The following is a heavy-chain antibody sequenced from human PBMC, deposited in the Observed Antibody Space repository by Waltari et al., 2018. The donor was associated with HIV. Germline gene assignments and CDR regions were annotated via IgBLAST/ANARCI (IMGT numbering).Heavy chain of an antibody. V-gene: IGHV3-30*02. CDR1: GFTFSSYG. J-gene: IGHJ4*02. D-gene: IGHD3-22*01. Sequence: QVQLVESGGGVVQPGGSLRLSCAASGFTFSSYGLHWVRQAPGKGLEWGAFIRYDGSNKYYADSVKGRFTSSRDNSKNTLYLQMNSLRAEDTAVYYCAKDGGIYYDSSGLPGDYWGQGTLVTVSS. CDR3: AKDGGIYYDSSGLPGDY. CDR2: IRYDGSNK.